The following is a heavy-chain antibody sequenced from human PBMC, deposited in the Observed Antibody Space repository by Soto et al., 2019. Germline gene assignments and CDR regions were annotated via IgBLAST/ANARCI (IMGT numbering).Heavy chain of an antibody. D-gene: IGHD2-15*01. J-gene: IGHJ5*02. V-gene: IGHV1-2*02. Sequence: RASVKVSCKASGYSFTDYYIHWVRQAPGQGLEWMGWITPNSGDTKYAQKFQGRVTMTRDTSISTAYMELTRLTSDDTAVYYCARDSTQLCSSVENWFDPWGQGTLVTVSS. CDR3: ARDSTQLCSSVENWFDP. CDR1: GYSFTDYY. CDR2: ITPNSGDT.